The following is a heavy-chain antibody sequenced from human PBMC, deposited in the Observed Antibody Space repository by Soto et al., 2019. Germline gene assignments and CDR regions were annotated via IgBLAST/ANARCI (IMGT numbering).Heavy chain of an antibody. Sequence: LRLSYAASGFPFSNHAMSWVRQAPGKGLEWVSGISDGGDLIYYADSVKGRFSMSRDNSENMLYLQMTNLRAEDTAIYFCAKRQGTGLAAKNFDFWGQGTLVTVSS. D-gene: IGHD2-15*01. J-gene: IGHJ4*02. CDR3: AKRQGTGLAAKNFDF. CDR1: GFPFSNHA. CDR2: ISDGGDLI. V-gene: IGHV3-23*01.